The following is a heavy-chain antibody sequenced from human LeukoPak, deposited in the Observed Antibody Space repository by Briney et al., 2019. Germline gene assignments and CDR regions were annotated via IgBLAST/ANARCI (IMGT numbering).Heavy chain of an antibody. CDR1: GFSFSSYA. D-gene: IGHD6-19*01. J-gene: IGHJ4*02. V-gene: IGHV3-23*01. Sequence: GGSLRLSCAASGFSFSSYAMSWVRQATGKGLEWVSTNSGSAGSTYYADSMEGRFTISRDNSENTLSLEMNNVRGDDTAVYYCVRDMKGGSGWFRFDYWGQGTLVSVSS. CDR2: NSGSAGST. CDR3: VRDMKGGSGWFRFDY.